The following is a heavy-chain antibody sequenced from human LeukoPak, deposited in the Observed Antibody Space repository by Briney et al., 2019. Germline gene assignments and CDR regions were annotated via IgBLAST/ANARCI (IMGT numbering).Heavy chain of an antibody. V-gene: IGHV3-30*04. CDR1: GVTFSRSA. D-gene: IGHD3-3*01. CDR3: ARGHYDFWSGPPEY. Sequence: RGSLRLSCAASGVTFSRSAMHWVRQAPGKGLEWVAIISYDVGNKYYADSVKGRVTISRDNAKNSLYLQMNSLRAEDTAVYYCARGHYDFWSGPPEYWGRGTLVTVSS. J-gene: IGHJ4*02. CDR2: ISYDVGNK.